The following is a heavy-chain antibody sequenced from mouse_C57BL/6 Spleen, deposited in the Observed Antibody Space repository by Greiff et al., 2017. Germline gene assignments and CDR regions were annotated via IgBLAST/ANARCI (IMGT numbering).Heavy chain of an antibody. V-gene: IGHV1-18*01. D-gene: IGHD2-4*01. J-gene: IGHJ2*01. CDR2: INPNNGGT. CDR3: ARVDDYHDWYYFDY. CDR1: GYTFTDYN. Sequence: EVQLQQSGPELVKPGASVKIPCKASGYTFTDYNMDWVKQSHGKSLEWIGDINPNNGGTIYNQKFKGKATLTVDTSSSTAYMERRSLTSEDTAVYYCARVDDYHDWYYFDYWGKGTTLTVSS.